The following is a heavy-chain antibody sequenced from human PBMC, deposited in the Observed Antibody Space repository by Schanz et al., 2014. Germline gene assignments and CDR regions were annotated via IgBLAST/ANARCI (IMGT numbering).Heavy chain of an antibody. J-gene: IGHJ2*01. D-gene: IGHD5-18*01. CDR3: GRAGTGMAGWYFEL. Sequence: EVHLLESGGGLVPPGGSLRLSCSASGFTFSTFAMHWVRQAPGKGLEYISAISNNGDSTYYADSVKGRFTISRDNSKNTLFLQMSSLRVDDMAVYYCGRAGTGMAGWYFELWGRGTLVTVSS. CDR2: ISNNGDST. V-gene: IGHV3-64D*06. CDR1: GFTFSTFA.